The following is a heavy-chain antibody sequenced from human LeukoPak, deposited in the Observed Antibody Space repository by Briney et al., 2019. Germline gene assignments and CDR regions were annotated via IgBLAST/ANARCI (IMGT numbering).Heavy chain of an antibody. J-gene: IGHJ6*03. CDR3: ARRGYGSGSYEYYYYYYMDV. CDR1: GFTFDDYG. Sequence: GGSLRLSCAASGFTFDDYGMSWVRQAPGKGLEWVSSINWNGGSTGYADSVKGRFTISRDNAKNSLYLQMNSLRAEDTALYHCARRGYGSGSYEYYYYYYMDVWGKGTTVTVSS. CDR2: INWNGGST. D-gene: IGHD3-10*01. V-gene: IGHV3-20*01.